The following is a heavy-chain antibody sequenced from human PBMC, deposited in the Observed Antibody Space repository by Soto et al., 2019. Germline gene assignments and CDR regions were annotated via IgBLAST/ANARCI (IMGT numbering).Heavy chain of an antibody. J-gene: IGHJ6*02. D-gene: IGHD2-2*03. Sequence: GWSLRLSCAASGFTFSSYAMSWVRQAPGKGLEWVSAISGSGGSTYYADSVKGRFTISRDNSKNTLYLQMNSLRAEDTAVYYCAKSGYCSSTSCYELSQNYYYYGMDVWGQGTTVTVSS. CDR2: ISGSGGST. CDR3: AKSGYCSSTSCYELSQNYYYYGMDV. CDR1: GFTFSSYA. V-gene: IGHV3-23*01.